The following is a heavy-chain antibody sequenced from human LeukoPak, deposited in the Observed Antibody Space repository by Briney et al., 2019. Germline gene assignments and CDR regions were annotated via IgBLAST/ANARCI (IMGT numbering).Heavy chain of an antibody. D-gene: IGHD1-26*01. V-gene: IGHV3-72*01. Sequence: GGSLRLSCAASGFTFSDHYMDWVRQAPGKGLEWVGRIRNKANSYTTEYAASVKGRFTISRDDSKNSLYLQMNSLKCEETAVYYCAREWDSGSYYLGYFDYWGQGTLVTVSS. CDR1: GFTFSDHY. J-gene: IGHJ4*02. CDR3: AREWDSGSYYLGYFDY. CDR2: IRNKANSYTT.